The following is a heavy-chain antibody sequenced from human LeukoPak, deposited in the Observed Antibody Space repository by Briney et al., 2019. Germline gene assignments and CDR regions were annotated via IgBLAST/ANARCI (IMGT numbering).Heavy chain of an antibody. D-gene: IGHD4/OR15-4a*01. CDR1: GFSFSVFW. CDR3: ARDTLGEGEDANYAVYYFDY. CDR2: KTDGSIT. Sequence: PGGSLRLSCAASGFSFSVFWMHWVRQVPGKGPVWVSRKTDGSITDYADSVKGRFTISRDNAKNSLYLQMNSLRAEDTAVYYCARDTLGEGEDANYAVYYFDYWGQGTVVTVSS. J-gene: IGHJ4*02. V-gene: IGHV3-74*01.